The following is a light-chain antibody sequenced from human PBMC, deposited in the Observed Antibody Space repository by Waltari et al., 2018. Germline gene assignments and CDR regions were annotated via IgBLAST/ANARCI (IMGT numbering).Light chain of an antibody. CDR2: RIS. CDR1: KSLVHSDGNTY. CDR3: LQATQFPLT. J-gene: IGKJ4*01. V-gene: IGKV2-24*01. Sequence: DIVMTQTPLSSPVTLGKPASISCRSSKSLVHSDGNTYLSCYQRRPGQPPRLLISRISNRFSGVPDRFSGSGAGTEFTLKISRVEAEDVGVYFCLQATQFPLTFGGGTKLEIK.